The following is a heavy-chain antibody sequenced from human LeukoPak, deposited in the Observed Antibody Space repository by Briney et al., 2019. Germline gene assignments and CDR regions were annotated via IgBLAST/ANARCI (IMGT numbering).Heavy chain of an antibody. J-gene: IGHJ4*02. D-gene: IGHD4-17*01. CDR2: IYYSGST. V-gene: IGHV4-61*01. CDR1: GGSVGSGTFY. Sequence: SETLSLTCTVSGGSVGSGTFYWSWIRQPPGKGLEWIGDIYYSGSTNYNPSLKSRVSISVDTSKNQFSLKLSSVTAADTAVYYCARTGSTVTMLYPFDHWGQGTLVTVSS. CDR3: ARTGSTVTMLYPFDH.